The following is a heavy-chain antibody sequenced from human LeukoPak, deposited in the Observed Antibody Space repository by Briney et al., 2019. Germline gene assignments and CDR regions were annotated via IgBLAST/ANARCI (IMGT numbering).Heavy chain of an antibody. CDR2: IYTSGST. J-gene: IGHJ4*02. CDR3: ARETYYDFWSGYYFDY. V-gene: IGHV4-61*02. Sequence: SQTLSLTCTVSGGSISSGSYYWSWIRQPAGKGLEWIGRIYTSGSTNYNPSLKSRVTMSVDTSKNQFSLKLSSVTAADTAVYYCARETYYDFWSGYYFDYWGQGTLVTVSS. CDR1: GGSISSGSYY. D-gene: IGHD3-3*01.